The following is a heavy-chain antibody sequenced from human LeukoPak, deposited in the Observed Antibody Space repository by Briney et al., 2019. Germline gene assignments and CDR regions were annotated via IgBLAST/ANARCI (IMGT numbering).Heavy chain of an antibody. CDR1: GYTFTSYD. CDR3: ARVKLRYYDSSGYDYYYYYGMDV. V-gene: IGHV1-8*01. Sequence: GASVNVSCKASGYTFTSYDINWVRQATGQGLEWMGWTNPNSGNTGYAQKFQGRVTMTRNTSISTAYMELSSLRSEDTAVYYCARVKLRYYDSSGYDYYYYYGMDVWGQGTTVTVSS. J-gene: IGHJ6*02. D-gene: IGHD3-22*01. CDR2: TNPNSGNT.